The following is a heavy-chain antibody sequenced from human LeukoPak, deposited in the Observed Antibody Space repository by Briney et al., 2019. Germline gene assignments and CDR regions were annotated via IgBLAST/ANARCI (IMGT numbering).Heavy chain of an antibody. CDR3: ARHAYSGYYSFDY. J-gene: IGHJ4*02. D-gene: IGHD5-12*01. V-gene: IGHV4-59*08. CDR1: GGSISNYY. Sequence: PSETLSLTCTVSGGSISNYYWSWVRQPPGKGLEWIGYIYYSGSTNYNPSLKSRVTISVDTSKNQFSLRLTSVTAADTAVYYCARHAYSGYYSFDYWGQGTLVTVSS. CDR2: IYYSGST.